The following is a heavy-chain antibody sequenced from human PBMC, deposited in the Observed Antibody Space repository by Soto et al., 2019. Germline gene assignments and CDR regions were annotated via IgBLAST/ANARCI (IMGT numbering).Heavy chain of an antibody. Sequence: EGSLRLSCAASGFTFSSYSMNWVRQAPGKGLEWVSSISSSSSYIYYADSVKGRFTISRDNAKNSLYLQMNSLRVEDTAVFYCAKAGFSSGWSPSYFDYWGQGTLVTVSS. V-gene: IGHV3-21*04. CDR3: AKAGFSSGWSPSYFDY. CDR1: GFTFSSYS. J-gene: IGHJ4*02. D-gene: IGHD6-19*01. CDR2: ISSSSSYI.